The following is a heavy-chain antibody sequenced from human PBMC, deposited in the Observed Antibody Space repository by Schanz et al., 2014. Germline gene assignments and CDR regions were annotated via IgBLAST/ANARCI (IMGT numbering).Heavy chain of an antibody. CDR3: AKGQLLSYYFDY. J-gene: IGHJ4*02. D-gene: IGHD2-21*01. Sequence: QVQLVESGGGVVQPGRSLRLSCAASGFTFSSYGMHWVRQAPGKGLEWVAVIWYDGSNKYYADSVKGRFTISRDNSKNTLYLQMNSLRAEDTAVYYCAKGQLLSYYFDYWGQGTLVTVSS. CDR2: IWYDGSNK. CDR1: GFTFSSYG. V-gene: IGHV3-33*06.